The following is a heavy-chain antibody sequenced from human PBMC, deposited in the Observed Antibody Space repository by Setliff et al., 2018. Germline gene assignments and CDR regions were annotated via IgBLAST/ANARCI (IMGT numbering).Heavy chain of an antibody. CDR2: IYTSGST. CDR3: ARGAGWCCDSSGYYYDD. V-gene: IGHV4-61*02. CDR1: GGSISSGSYY. J-gene: IGHJ4*02. D-gene: IGHD3-22*01. Sequence: SETLSLTCTVSGGSISSGSYYWSWIRQPAGKGLEWIGRIYTSGSTNYNPSLKSRVTISVDTSKNQFSLKLSSVTAADTAVYYCARGAGWCCDSSGYYYDDWGQGALVTVSS.